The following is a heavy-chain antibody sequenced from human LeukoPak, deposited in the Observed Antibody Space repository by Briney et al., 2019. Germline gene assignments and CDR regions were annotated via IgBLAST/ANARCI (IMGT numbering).Heavy chain of an antibody. J-gene: IGHJ4*02. Sequence: GGSLRLSCAASGFTFSSHWMSWVRQAPGKGLEWVANIKQDGSEKYYVDPVKGRFTISRDNAKNSLYLQMNSLRAEDTAVYYCARDLYSSDYWGQGTLVTVSS. CDR3: ARDLYSSDY. CDR2: IKQDGSEK. V-gene: IGHV3-7*01. D-gene: IGHD6-13*01. CDR1: GFTFSSHW.